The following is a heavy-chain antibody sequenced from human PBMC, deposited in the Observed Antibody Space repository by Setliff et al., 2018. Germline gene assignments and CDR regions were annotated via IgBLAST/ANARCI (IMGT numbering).Heavy chain of an antibody. CDR1: GGSFSGYH. CDR2: INHSGST. V-gene: IGHV4-34*01. J-gene: IGHJ4*02. D-gene: IGHD3-10*01. Sequence: SETLSLTCAVYGGSFSGYHWSWIRQPPGKGLEWIGEINHSGSTNYNPSLKSRVTISVDTSKNQFSLKLSSVTAADTAVYYCARGVVRGVIRFDYWGQGTQVTVSS. CDR3: ARGVVRGVIRFDY.